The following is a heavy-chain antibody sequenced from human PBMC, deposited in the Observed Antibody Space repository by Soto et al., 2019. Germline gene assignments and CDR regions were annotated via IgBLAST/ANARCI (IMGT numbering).Heavy chain of an antibody. CDR3: ARDLDDILTGPQPFDY. CDR2: ISAYNGNT. Sequence: ASVKVSCKASGYTFTSYGISWVRQAPGQGLEWMGWISAYNGNTNYAQKLQGRVTMTTDTSTSTAYMELRSLRSDDTALYYCARDLDDILTGPQPFDYWGQGTLVTVSS. D-gene: IGHD3-9*01. V-gene: IGHV1-18*01. CDR1: GYTFTSYG. J-gene: IGHJ4*02.